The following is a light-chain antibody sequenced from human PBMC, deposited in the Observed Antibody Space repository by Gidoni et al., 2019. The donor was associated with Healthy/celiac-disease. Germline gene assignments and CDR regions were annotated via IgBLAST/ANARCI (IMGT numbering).Light chain of an antibody. V-gene: IGKV1-9*01. CDR1: HGISSY. Sequence: IQLTQSPSSLSASVGDRATITCRASHGISSYLAWYQQKPGKAPKLLIYAASTLQSGVPSRFRGSGSGTDFTLTISSLQPEDFATYYCQQRNSFGQGTKLEIK. CDR2: AAS. CDR3: QQRNS. J-gene: IGKJ2*01.